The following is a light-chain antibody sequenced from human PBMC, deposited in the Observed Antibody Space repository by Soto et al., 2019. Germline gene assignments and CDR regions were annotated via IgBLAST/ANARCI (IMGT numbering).Light chain of an antibody. Sequence: QSALTQPASVSGSPGQSITISCTGTSSDIGDYNFVSWYQQHPGKAPKLMIFEVRDRPSGISSRFSGSKSGNTASLTISGLQTEDEADYYCSSFSMSSTLYVFGTGTKVTVL. V-gene: IGLV2-14*01. CDR1: SSDIGDYNF. CDR3: SSFSMSSTLYV. J-gene: IGLJ1*01. CDR2: EVR.